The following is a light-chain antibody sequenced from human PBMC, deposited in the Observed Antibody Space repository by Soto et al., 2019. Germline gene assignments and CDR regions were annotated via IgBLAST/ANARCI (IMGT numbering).Light chain of an antibody. J-gene: IGKJ4*01. CDR3: QQRSNWPLT. V-gene: IGKV3-11*01. CDR2: DAS. Sequence: EVVWTESPATLSLTPGERATLSCRASQSVSSYLAWYQQKPGQAPRHLIYDASNRATGIPARFSGSGSGTDFTLTISSLEPEDFAVYYCQQRSNWPLTFGGGTKVEIK. CDR1: QSVSSY.